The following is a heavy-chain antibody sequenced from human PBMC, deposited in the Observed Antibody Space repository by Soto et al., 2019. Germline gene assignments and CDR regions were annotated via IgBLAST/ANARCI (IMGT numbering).Heavy chain of an antibody. J-gene: IGHJ6*02. CDR1: GGSFSGYY. V-gene: IGHV4-34*01. CDR2: INHSGST. D-gene: IGHD3-22*01. CDR3: ARVPSWAGWLLPEDYYYGMDV. Sequence: RSETLSLTCAVYGGSFSGYYWSWIRQPPGKGLEWIGEINHSGSTNYNPSLKSRVTISVDTSKNQFSLKLSSVTAADTAVYYCARVPSWAGWLLPEDYYYGMDVWGQGTTVTVSS.